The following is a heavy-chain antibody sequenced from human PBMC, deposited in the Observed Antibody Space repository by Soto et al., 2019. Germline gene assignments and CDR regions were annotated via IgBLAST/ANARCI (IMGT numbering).Heavy chain of an antibody. CDR1: GFTFSSYA. V-gene: IGHV3-30-3*01. CDR2: ISYDGSNK. Sequence: SLRLSCAASGFTFSSYAMHWVRQAPGKGLEWVAVISYDGSNKYYADSVKGRFTISRDDSKNTLYLQMNSLRAEDTAVYYCARADSSSWYDVPSGILNYWGQGTLVTVSS. CDR3: ARADSSSWYDVPSGILNY. J-gene: IGHJ4*02. D-gene: IGHD6-13*01.